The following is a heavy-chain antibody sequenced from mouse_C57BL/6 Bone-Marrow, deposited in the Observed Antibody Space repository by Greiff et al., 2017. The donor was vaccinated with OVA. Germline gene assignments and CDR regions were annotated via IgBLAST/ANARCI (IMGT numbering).Heavy chain of an antibody. J-gene: IGHJ2*01. CDR2: INPNNGGT. CDR3: ARPYYRDD. D-gene: IGHD2-14*01. CDR1: GYTFTDYY. V-gene: IGHV1-26*01. Sequence: VQLQQSGPELVKPGASVKISCKASGYTFTDYYMNRVKQSHGKSLEWIGDINPNNGGTSYNQKFKGKATLTVDKSSSTAYMELRSLTSEDSAVYYCARPYYRDDWGQGTTRTGSS.